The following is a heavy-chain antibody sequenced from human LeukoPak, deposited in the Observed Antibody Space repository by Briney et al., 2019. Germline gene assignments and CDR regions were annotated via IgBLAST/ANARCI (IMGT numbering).Heavy chain of an antibody. CDR3: ARDEEVGASHDGAFDF. J-gene: IGHJ3*01. CDR2: IDSSGST. D-gene: IGHD1-26*01. V-gene: IGHV4-4*07. Sequence: SENLSLNCTVSGGTFSSHYWSWLRQPAGQRLEWIGRIDSSGSTNYNPSLNNLVTMSVDMSKNQFSLKVGSVTAADTAVYYCARDEEVGASHDGAFDFWGQGTSVTVSS. CDR1: GGTFSSHY.